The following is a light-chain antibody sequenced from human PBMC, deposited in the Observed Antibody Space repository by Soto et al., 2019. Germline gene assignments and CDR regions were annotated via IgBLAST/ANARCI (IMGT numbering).Light chain of an antibody. CDR2: GAS. J-gene: IGKJ4*01. V-gene: IGKV3D-7*01. CDR3: LQDYSLPLT. Sequence: EIIMTQSPATLSLSPGERATLSCRASQSVSSSHLSWYQQRPGQAPRLLIYGASTRATGIPARFSGSGSGTDFTLTISRLQPEDFAVYYCLQDYSLPLTFGGGTKVDIK. CDR1: QSVSSSH.